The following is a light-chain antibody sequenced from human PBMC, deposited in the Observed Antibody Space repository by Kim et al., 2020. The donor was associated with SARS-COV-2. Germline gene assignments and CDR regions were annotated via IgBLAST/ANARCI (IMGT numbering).Light chain of an antibody. J-gene: IGLJ3*02. CDR2: DNN. CDR1: SSNIGNNY. Sequence: PGNKVTCSCSGSSSNIGNNYVSWYQQLPGTAPKLLIYDNNTRPSGIPDRFSGSKSGTSATLGITGLQTGDEADYYCGTWDSSLSGVFGGGTQLTVL. CDR3: GTWDSSLSGV. V-gene: IGLV1-51*01.